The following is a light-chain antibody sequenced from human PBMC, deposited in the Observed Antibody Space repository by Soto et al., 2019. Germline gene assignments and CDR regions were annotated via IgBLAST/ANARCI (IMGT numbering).Light chain of an antibody. CDR2: EVS. CDR1: SSDVGGYNY. CDR3: TSYSSSNTLV. Sequence: QSALTQPASVSGSPGQSITISCTGTSSDVGGYNYVSWYQQHPGTAPKLMIYEVSNRPSGVSSRFSGSKSGNTASLTISGLQAEEEADYYCTSYSSSNTLVFGGGTQLTVL. V-gene: IGLV2-14*01. J-gene: IGLJ7*01.